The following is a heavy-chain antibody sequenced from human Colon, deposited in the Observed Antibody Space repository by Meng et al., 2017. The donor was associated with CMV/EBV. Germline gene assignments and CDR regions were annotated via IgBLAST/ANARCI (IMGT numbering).Heavy chain of an antibody. V-gene: IGHV3-7*01. CDR3: ARIFCTTTDCYYDY. J-gene: IGHJ4*02. D-gene: IGHD2-8*01. CDR2: INPNANAN. CDR1: GFTFSNCW. Sequence: SGFTFSNCWRGWDRQAPGEGLEWVANINPNANANYYVDSVKGRFTISRDNAKSSLFLQMASLRAEDTAVYYCARIFCTTTDCYYDYWGRGTLVTVSS.